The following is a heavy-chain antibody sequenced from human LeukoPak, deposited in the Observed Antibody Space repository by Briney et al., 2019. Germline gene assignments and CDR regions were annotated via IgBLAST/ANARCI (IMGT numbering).Heavy chain of an antibody. CDR2: IYSSGIT. D-gene: IGHD3-10*01. Sequence: SETLSLTCTVSGGSLSGYYWSWIRQPPGEGLEWIGDIYSSGITNYNPSLKSRVTISADTSQNHFSLELSSVTAADTAVYYCTKARFYDGSGSYYFDFWGQGTLVTVSS. J-gene: IGHJ4*02. V-gene: IGHV4-59*01. CDR1: GGSLSGYY. CDR3: TKARFYDGSGSYYFDF.